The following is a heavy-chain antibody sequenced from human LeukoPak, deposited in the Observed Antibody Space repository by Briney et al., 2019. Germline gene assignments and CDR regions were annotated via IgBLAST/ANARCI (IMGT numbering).Heavy chain of an antibody. Sequence: GGFLRLSCAASGFTFDDYAMHWVRQAPGKGLEWVSLISWDGGSTYYADSVKGRFTISRDNRKNSLYLQMNSLRAEDTALYFCAKDYGSGWYGGFDYWGQGTLVTVSS. CDR1: GFTFDDYA. D-gene: IGHD6-19*01. CDR2: ISWDGGST. CDR3: AKDYGSGWYGGFDY. V-gene: IGHV3-43D*03. J-gene: IGHJ4*02.